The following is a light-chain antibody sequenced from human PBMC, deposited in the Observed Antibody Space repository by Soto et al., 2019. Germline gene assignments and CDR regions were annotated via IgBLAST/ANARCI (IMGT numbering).Light chain of an antibody. V-gene: IGKV4-1*01. CDR2: WAS. Sequence: DIVMTQSPDSLTVSRGERAAVSCKSSHSVLYSSNNKNYLAWYQQRPGQPPKLLIYWASTRESGVPERFSGSGSGTDFTLTITNLQAEDVAVYYCQQYYSDPPTFGQGIKLE. CDR3: QQYYSDPPT. CDR1: HSVLYSSNNKNY. J-gene: IGKJ2*01.